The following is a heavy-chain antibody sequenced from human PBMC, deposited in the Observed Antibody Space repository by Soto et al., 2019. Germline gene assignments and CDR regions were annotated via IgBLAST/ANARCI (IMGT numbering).Heavy chain of an antibody. V-gene: IGHV3-30-3*01. CDR3: ARDECGDCYSIRPWYFDL. Sequence: GGSLRLSCVASGFTFSSYAMHWVRQAPGKGLEWVAVISYDGSNKYYADSVKGRFTISRDNSKNTLYLQMNSLRAEDTAVYYCARDECGDCYSIRPWYFDLWGRGTMVTVS. CDR2: ISYDGSNK. J-gene: IGHJ2*01. D-gene: IGHD2-21*02. CDR1: GFTFSSYA.